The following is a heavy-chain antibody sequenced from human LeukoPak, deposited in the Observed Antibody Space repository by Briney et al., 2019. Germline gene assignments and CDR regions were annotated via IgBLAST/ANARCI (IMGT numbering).Heavy chain of an antibody. V-gene: IGHV1-2*02. CDR1: GYTFTEYY. CDR3: ARGAAKDY. D-gene: IGHD5-18*01. CDR2: IDTNSGGT. Sequence: GASVKVSCKASGYTFTEYYVYWVRQAPGQGLEWMGWIDTNSGGTNYAQKFQGRVTMTRNASISTVYMELSSLRSDDTAVYYCARGAAKDYWGQGTLVTVSS. J-gene: IGHJ4*02.